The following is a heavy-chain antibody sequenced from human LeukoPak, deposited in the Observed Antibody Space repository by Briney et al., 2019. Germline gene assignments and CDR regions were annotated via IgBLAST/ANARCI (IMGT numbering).Heavy chain of an antibody. V-gene: IGHV3-21*01. J-gene: IGHJ6*03. D-gene: IGHD3-22*01. Sequence: GGSLRLSXAASGFTFSIYSMNWVRQAPGKGLEWVSSISSSSSYIYYADSVKGRFTISRDNAKNSLYLQMNSLRAEDTAVYYCARDQAVGYYDSSGYYNYYYYYMDVWGKGTTVTVSS. CDR3: ARDQAVGYYDSSGYYNYYYYYMDV. CDR1: GFTFSIYS. CDR2: ISSSSSYI.